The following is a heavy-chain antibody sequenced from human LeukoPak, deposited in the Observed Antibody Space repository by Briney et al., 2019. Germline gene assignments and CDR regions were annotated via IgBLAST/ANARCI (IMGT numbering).Heavy chain of an antibody. CDR3: ARVEEGYGSGRRENYYYYYMDV. J-gene: IGHJ6*03. CDR1: GYSISSGFY. Sequence: SETLSLTCTVSGYSISSGFYWGWIRQPPGKGLEWIGNVYHGGSSYYNPSLKSRVTISVDTSKNQFSLKLNSVTAADTAVYYCARVEEGYGSGRRENYYYYYMDVWGKGTTVTISS. V-gene: IGHV4-38-2*02. CDR2: VYHGGSS. D-gene: IGHD3-10*01.